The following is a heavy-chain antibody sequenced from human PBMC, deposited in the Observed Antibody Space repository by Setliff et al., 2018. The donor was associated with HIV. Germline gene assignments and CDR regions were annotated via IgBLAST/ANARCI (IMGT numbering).Heavy chain of an antibody. V-gene: IGHV1-2*06. J-gene: IGHJ4*02. CDR2: INPNIGVT. D-gene: IGHD5-18*01. CDR3: AREDARGGYRFSY. Sequence: GASVKVSCKASGYTLTGNYIHWVRQAPGQRLEWMGRINPNIGVTHYAQKFQGRVTMTRDTSINTAFMELTRLRSDDTAVYYCAREDARGGYRFSYWGQGSLVTVSS. CDR1: GYTLTGNY.